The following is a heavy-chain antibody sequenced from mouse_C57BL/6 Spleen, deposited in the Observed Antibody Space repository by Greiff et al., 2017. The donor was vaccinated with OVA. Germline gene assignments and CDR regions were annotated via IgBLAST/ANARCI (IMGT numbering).Heavy chain of an antibody. Sequence: EVQLQQSGPVLVKPGASVKMSCKASGYTFTDYYMNWVKQSHGKSLEWIGVINPYNGGTSYNKKFKGKATLTVDKSSSTAYMELNSLTSEDSAVYYCARERVLLRYFDVWGTGTTVTVSS. CDR2: INPYNGGT. V-gene: IGHV1-19*01. J-gene: IGHJ1*03. CDR3: ARERVLLRYFDV. CDR1: GYTFTDYY. D-gene: IGHD1-1*01.